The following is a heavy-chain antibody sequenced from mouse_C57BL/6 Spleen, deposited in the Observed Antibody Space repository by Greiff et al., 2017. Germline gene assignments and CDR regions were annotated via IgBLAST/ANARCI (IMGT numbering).Heavy chain of an antibody. D-gene: IGHD2-4*01. CDR2: FYPGSGSI. V-gene: IGHV1-62-2*01. CDR1: GYTFTEYT. CDR3: ARHGTYDYDEGYYYAMDY. J-gene: IGHJ4*01. Sequence: VQLVESGAELVKPGASVKLSCKASGYTFTEYTIHWVKQRSGQGLEWIGWFYPGSGSIKYNEKFKDKATLTADKSSSTVYMELSRLTSEDSAVYFCARHGTYDYDEGYYYAMDYWGQGTSVTVSS.